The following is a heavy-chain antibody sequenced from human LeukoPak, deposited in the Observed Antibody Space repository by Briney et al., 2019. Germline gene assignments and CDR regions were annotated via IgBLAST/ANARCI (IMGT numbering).Heavy chain of an antibody. D-gene: IGHD3-22*01. CDR1: GFTFDDYG. J-gene: IGHJ4*02. V-gene: IGHV3-20*04. CDR2: INWNGGST. Sequence: PGGSLRLSCAASGFTFDDYGMSWVRQAPGKGLEWVSGINWNGGSTGYADSVKGRFTISRDNAKNSLYLQMNSLRAEDTAVYYCARDFHRRLYDSSGYYLYWGQGTLVTVSS. CDR3: ARDFHRRLYDSSGYYLY.